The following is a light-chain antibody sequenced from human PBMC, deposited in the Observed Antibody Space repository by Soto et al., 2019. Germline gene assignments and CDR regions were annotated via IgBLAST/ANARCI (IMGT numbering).Light chain of an antibody. Sequence: QSVLTQPASVSGSPGQSITLSCTGTSSDVGTYNLVSWYQQHPGKAPKLLIYEAIKRPSGVSNHFSGSKYGNTASLTISGLQAENEADYYCQSYDSSLSGYVFGTGTRSPS. CDR1: SSDVGTYNL. CDR2: EAI. V-gene: IGLV2-14*02. CDR3: QSYDSSLSGYV. J-gene: IGLJ1*01.